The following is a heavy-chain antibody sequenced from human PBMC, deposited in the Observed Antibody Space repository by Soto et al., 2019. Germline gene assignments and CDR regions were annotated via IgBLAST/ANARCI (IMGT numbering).Heavy chain of an antibody. V-gene: IGHV3-30-3*01. D-gene: IGHD3-10*01. CDR1: GFTFSSYA. CDR2: ISYDGSNK. Sequence: SLRLSCAASGFTFSSYAMHWVRQAPGKGLEWVAVISYDGSNKYYADSVKGRFTISRDNSKNTLYLQMNSLRAEDTAVFYCARDPSGGPMVAFAYWGQGTLVTVSS. J-gene: IGHJ4*02. CDR3: ARDPSGGPMVAFAY.